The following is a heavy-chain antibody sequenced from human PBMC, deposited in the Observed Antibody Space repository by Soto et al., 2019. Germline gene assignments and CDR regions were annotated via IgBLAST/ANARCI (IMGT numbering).Heavy chain of an antibody. D-gene: IGHD3-10*01. CDR3: ASGEGRNGHDTRFDY. CDR2: ISHDGKDK. J-gene: IGHJ4*02. Sequence: QMQLVESGGGVVQPGRSLRVSCATSGFAFSYYGIHWVRQAPGKGLEWVADISHDGKDKWYADSVKGRFTISRDNSENTLDLQMNGLRSEDTAVYFCASGEGRNGHDTRFDYWGQGTLVTVSS. CDR1: GFAFSYYG. V-gene: IGHV3-30*03.